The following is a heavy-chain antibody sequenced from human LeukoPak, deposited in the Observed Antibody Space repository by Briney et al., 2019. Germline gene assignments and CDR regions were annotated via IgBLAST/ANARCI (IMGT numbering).Heavy chain of an antibody. CDR3: ARDSLGDLWDY. V-gene: IGHV3-66*03. CDR1: GFTVSSYY. D-gene: IGHD3-3*01. J-gene: IGHJ4*02. CDR2: IYNTGST. Sequence: GGSLRLSCAASGFTVSSYYMSWVRRAPGKGLEWVSNIYNTGSTNYADSVKGRFTISRDNSKNTLYLQMNSLRAEDTAVYYCARDSLGDLWDYWGQGTLVTVSS.